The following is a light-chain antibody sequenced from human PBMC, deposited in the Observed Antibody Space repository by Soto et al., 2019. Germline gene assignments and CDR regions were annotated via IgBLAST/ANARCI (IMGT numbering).Light chain of an antibody. J-gene: IGLJ1*01. CDR3: GTWDSSLNGYV. CDR1: TSNIGSGYD. Sequence: QSVLTQPPSVSGAPGQRVTIPCTGTTSNIGSGYDVHWYQQLPGTAPKVLIYGNNNRPSGVPGRFSGSRSGASASLAISGLQAEDEADYFCGTWDSSLNGYVFGTGTKVTVL. V-gene: IGLV1-40*01. CDR2: GNN.